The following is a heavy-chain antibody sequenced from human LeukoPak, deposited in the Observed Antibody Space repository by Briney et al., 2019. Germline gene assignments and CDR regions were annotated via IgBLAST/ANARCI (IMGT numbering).Heavy chain of an antibody. CDR1: GYTFTGYY. V-gene: IGHV1-2*04. Sequence: ASVKDSCKASGYTFTGYYMHWVRQAPGQGLEWMGWINPNSGGTNYAQKFQGWVTMTRDTSISTAYMELSRLRSDDTAVYYCARADGSGSFYGMDVWGQGTTVTVSS. J-gene: IGHJ6*02. CDR3: ARADGSGSFYGMDV. CDR2: INPNSGGT. D-gene: IGHD3-10*01.